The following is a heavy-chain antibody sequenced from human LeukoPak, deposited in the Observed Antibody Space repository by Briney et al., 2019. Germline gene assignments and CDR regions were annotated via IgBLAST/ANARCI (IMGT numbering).Heavy chain of an antibody. CDR3: AGQKCSGGSCDREI. D-gene: IGHD2-15*01. CDR1: GYSFASYA. V-gene: IGHV1-18*01. J-gene: IGHJ4*02. Sequence: ASVKVSCKAPGYSFASYAISWVRQAPGQGLEWMGWISADSGKTDYAQKFQGRVTMTTDTSTSTAYMELMNLRSDDTAVYYCAGQKCSGGSCDREIWGQGTLVTVSS. CDR2: ISADSGKT.